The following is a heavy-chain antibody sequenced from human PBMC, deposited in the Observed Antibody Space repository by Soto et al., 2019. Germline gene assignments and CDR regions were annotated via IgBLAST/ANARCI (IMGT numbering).Heavy chain of an antibody. V-gene: IGHV1-18*01. Sequence: QGQLVQSGAEVKKPGASVKVSCKASGYTFTMYGITWVRQAPGQGLEWMGWSSAYNGKTDYAEKFQGRVAMTTDSSTTTAYRDLRSLRSDDTAVYYCARLHRYGDHPPDYWGQGTPVIVSS. CDR3: ARLHRYGDHPPDY. CDR1: GYTFTMYG. J-gene: IGHJ4*02. D-gene: IGHD4-17*01. CDR2: SSAYNGKT.